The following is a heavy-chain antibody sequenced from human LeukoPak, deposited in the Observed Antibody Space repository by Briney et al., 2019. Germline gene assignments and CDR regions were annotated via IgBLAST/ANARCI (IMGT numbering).Heavy chain of an antibody. D-gene: IGHD2-8*01. J-gene: IGHJ4*02. CDR2: TSTYNGNT. Sequence: ASVKVSCKASGYTFTIYVISWVRQAPGQGLEWMGWTSTYNGNTNYAQKLQGRVTMTTDTSTSTAYMELRSLRSDDTAVYYCARDSYALMTPNYFDYWGQGTLVTVSS. CDR3: ARDSYALMTPNYFDY. V-gene: IGHV1-18*01. CDR1: GYTFTIYV.